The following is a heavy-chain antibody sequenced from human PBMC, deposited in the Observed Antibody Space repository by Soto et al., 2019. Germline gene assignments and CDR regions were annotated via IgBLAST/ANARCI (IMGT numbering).Heavy chain of an antibody. D-gene: IGHD2-15*01. CDR3: ARDRVVVVAATLFYYYYGMDV. J-gene: IGHJ6*02. V-gene: IGHV4-4*07. Sequence: PSETLSLTCTVSGGSISSYYWSWIRQPAGKGLEWIGRIYTSGSTNYNPSLKSRVTMSVDTSKNQFSLKLSSVTAADTAVYYCARDRVVVVAATLFYYYYGMDVWGQGTTVTVS. CDR2: IYTSGST. CDR1: GGSISSYY.